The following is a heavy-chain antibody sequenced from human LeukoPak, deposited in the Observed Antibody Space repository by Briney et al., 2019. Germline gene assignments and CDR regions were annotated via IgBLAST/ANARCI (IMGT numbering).Heavy chain of an antibody. CDR1: GYTFTGYY. D-gene: IGHD6-13*01. CDR3: ARGYSSSWYSGDYFDY. V-gene: IGHV1-2*02. CDR2: INPNSGGT. Sequence: GASVKVSCKASGYTFTGYYMHWVRQAPGQGLEWMGWINPNSGGTNYAQKFQGRVTMTRDTSISTAYMELSRLRSDDTAVYYCARGYSSSWYSGDYFDYWGQGTLVTVSS. J-gene: IGHJ4*02.